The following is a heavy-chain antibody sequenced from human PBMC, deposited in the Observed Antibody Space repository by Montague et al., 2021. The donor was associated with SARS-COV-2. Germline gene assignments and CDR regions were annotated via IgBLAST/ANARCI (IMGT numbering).Heavy chain of an antibody. CDR2: ISYDGTDK. CDR1: GFTFSSYA. V-gene: IGHV3-30-3*01. Sequence: SLRLSCAVSGFTFSSYAFHWVRQAPGKGLDWVAAISYDGTDKYYADSVKGRFTISRDNSKNTLYLQMNSLRPDDSAMYYCARDRGEYSGSPHYYFDYWGQGTLVTVSS. J-gene: IGHJ4*02. D-gene: IGHD1-26*01. CDR3: ARDRGEYSGSPHYYFDY.